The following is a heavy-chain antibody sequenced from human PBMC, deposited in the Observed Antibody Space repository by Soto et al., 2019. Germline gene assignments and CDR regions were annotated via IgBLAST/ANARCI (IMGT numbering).Heavy chain of an antibody. CDR3: ATAATGSYEWIDP. CDR1: GFTFRTYW. V-gene: IGHV3-74*01. Sequence: EVQLVESGGGLGQPGGSLRLSCAASGFTFRTYWMHWVRQAPGKGLVWVSRINRDGSRTNYAASVKGRFTTFRDNAKNTVYLQLNSLTADETAVYYWATAATGSYEWIDPWGQGTLVTVSS. CDR2: INRDGSRT. J-gene: IGHJ5*02. D-gene: IGHD1-26*01.